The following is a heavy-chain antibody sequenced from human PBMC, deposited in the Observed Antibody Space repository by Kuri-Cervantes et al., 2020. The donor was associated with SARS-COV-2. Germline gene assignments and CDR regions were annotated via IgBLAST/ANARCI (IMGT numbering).Heavy chain of an antibody. J-gene: IGHJ3*02. CDR3: ARVEWYNWNLFDAFDI. CDR1: GFTFSSYG. D-gene: IGHD1-20*01. V-gene: IGHV3-33*08. CDR2: IWYDGSNK. Sequence: GESLKISCAASGFTFSSYGMHWVRQAPGKGLEWVAVIWYDGSNKYYADSVKGRFTISRDNSKNTLYLQMNSLRAEGTAVYYCARVEWYNWNLFDAFDIWGQGTMVTVSS.